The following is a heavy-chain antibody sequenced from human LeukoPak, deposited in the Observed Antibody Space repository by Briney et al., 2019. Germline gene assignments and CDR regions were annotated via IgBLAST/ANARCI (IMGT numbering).Heavy chain of an antibody. CDR3: ATPYSSSSRYFDL. CDR2: IYYSGST. Sequence: SETLSLTCTVSGGSISSSSYYWGWIRQPAGKGLEWIGSIYYSGSTHYNPSLKSRVTISVDTSKNQFSLKLSSVTAADTAVYYCATPYSSSSRYFDLWGRGTLVTVSS. J-gene: IGHJ2*01. D-gene: IGHD6-13*01. V-gene: IGHV4-39*01. CDR1: GGSISSSSYY.